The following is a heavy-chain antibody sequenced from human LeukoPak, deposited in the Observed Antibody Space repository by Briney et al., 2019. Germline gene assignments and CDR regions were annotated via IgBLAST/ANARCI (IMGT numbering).Heavy chain of an antibody. J-gene: IGHJ4*02. D-gene: IGHD4-17*01. CDR1: GFTFSSHE. V-gene: IGHV3-48*03. CDR2: ISSLGSTI. Sequence: GGSLRLSCVGSGFTFSSHEMNWVRQAPGKGLEWVSYISSLGSTIFYADSVKGRFTISRDNSKNTLYLQMNSLRAEDTAVYYCARDGDTLDYWGQGTLVTVSS. CDR3: ARDGDTLDY.